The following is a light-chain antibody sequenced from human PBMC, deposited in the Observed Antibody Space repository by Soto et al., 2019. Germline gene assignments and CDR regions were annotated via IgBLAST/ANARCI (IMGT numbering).Light chain of an antibody. CDR2: DVS. CDR3: SSYVV. J-gene: IGLJ2*01. CDR1: SSDVGGYNY. Sequence: QSALTQPASVSGSPGQSITISCTGTSSDVGGYNYVSWYQQHPGKAPKLMIYDVSNRPSGVSNRFSGSKSGNTASLTISGLQAEDEADYYCSSYVVFGGGTQLTVL. V-gene: IGLV2-14*01.